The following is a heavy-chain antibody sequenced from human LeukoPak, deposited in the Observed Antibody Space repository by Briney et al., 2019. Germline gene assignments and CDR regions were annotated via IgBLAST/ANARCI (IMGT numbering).Heavy chain of an antibody. J-gene: IGHJ4*02. CDR2: IYADGST. D-gene: IGHD2-2*01. CDR1: GFTVSGSY. Sequence: GGSLRLSCAGSGFTVSGSYMSWVRQTPGKGLEWVSSIYADGSTSYVDSVKGRFTISRDTSKNTVSLQMNSPRDEDTAVYYCARGPCSSTTCYAGRNYLAYWGQGTQVTVSS. V-gene: IGHV3-53*01. CDR3: ARGPCSSTTCYAGRNYLAY.